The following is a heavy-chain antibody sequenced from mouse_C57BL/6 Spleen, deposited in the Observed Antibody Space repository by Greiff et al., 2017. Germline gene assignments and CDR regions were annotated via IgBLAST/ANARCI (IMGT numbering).Heavy chain of an antibody. V-gene: IGHV5-9-1*02. D-gene: IGHD2-3*01. Sequence: EVKVVESGEGLVKPGGSLKLSCAASGFTFSSYAMPWVRQTPEKRLEWVAYISSGGDYIYYADTVKGRFTISRDNARNTLYLQMSSLKSEDTAMYYCTRGGYDGYSWGQGTLVTVSA. CDR3: TRGGYDGYS. CDR1: GFTFSSYA. CDR2: ISSGGDYI. J-gene: IGHJ3*01.